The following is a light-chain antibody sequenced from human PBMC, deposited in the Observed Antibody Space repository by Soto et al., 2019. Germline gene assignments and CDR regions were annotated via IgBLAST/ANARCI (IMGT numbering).Light chain of an antibody. CDR2: GAS. Sequence: DIQMTQSPSSLSSCVGYRFPITCRASQDIRNDLGWYKQKPGKAPQRLIYGASSLQTGVPSRFSGSGSGTEFTITIRGLQTEDIENYYCLQQNSYPRTCGQGTTGDIK. V-gene: IGKV1-17*01. CDR3: LQQNSYPRT. J-gene: IGKJ1*01. CDR1: QDIRND.